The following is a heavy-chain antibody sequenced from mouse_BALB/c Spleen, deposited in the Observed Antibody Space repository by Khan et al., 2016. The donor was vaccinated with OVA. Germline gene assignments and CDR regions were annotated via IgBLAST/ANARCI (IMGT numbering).Heavy chain of an antibody. CDR1: GYTFTNYG. D-gene: IGHD1-1*02. V-gene: IGHV9-3-1*01. CDR3: ASGGYWYFDV. CDR2: INTYTGEP. Sequence: QVQLQQSGPELKKPGETVKISCKASGYTFTNYGMNWVKQAPGKGLKWMGWINTYTGEPTYADDFKGRFAFSLETSASTAYLQISNLKNEDTATXFCASGGYWYFDVWGAGTTVTVSS. J-gene: IGHJ1*01.